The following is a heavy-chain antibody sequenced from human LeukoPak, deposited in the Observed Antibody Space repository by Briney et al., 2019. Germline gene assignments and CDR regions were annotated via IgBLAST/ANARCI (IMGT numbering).Heavy chain of an antibody. CDR1: GFTFTSYA. CDR2: ISTTGGGT. CDR3: ATRALTGSKLYYFTY. J-gene: IGHJ4*02. Sequence: GGSLRLSCAASGFTFTSYAMSWVRQAPGKGLEWGSSISTTGGGTYYADSVKGRFTISRDNSKNMLCLQMDSLRVDDTAVYYCATRALTGSKLYYFTYWGQGTLVTVSS. D-gene: IGHD3-9*01. V-gene: IGHV3-23*01.